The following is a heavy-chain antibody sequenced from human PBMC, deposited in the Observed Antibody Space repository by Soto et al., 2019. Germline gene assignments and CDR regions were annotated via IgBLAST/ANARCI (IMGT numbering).Heavy chain of an antibody. Sequence: SEILCLTCAVYGGSFSGYYWSWIRQPPGKGLEWIGEINHSGSTNYNPSLKSRVTISVDTSKNQFSLKLSSVTAADTAVYYCASRYSSSWYDSYYYYMDVWGKGTTVTVS. CDR2: INHSGST. CDR1: GGSFSGYY. V-gene: IGHV4-34*01. J-gene: IGHJ6*03. CDR3: ASRYSSSWYDSYYYYMDV. D-gene: IGHD6-13*01.